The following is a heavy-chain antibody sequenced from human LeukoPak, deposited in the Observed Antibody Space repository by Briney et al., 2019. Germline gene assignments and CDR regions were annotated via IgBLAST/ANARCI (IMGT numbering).Heavy chain of an antibody. CDR3: ARASRMIKNWFDP. Sequence: SETLSLTCTVSGYFISSGYYWGWIRQPPGKGLEWIGSIYHSGSTYYNPSLKSRVTISVDTSKNQFSLKLSSVTAADTAVYYCARASRMIKNWFDPWGQGTLVTVSS. D-gene: IGHD3-22*01. J-gene: IGHJ5*02. CDR2: IYHSGST. CDR1: GYFISSGYY. V-gene: IGHV4-38-2*02.